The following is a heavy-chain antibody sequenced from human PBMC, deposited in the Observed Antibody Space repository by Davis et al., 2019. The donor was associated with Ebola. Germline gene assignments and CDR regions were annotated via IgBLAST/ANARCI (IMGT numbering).Heavy chain of an antibody. Sequence: PGGSLRPSCAAAGFTFSSYAMSWVRQAPGKGLEWVSALSGSGGRPYYADSVKGRFTISRDNSKNTLYLQMNSLRAEDAAVYYCAKSGGEYQLLNSMDYWGQGTLVTVSS. J-gene: IGHJ4*02. CDR2: LSGSGGRP. V-gene: IGHV3-23*01. CDR1: GFTFSSYA. CDR3: AKSGGEYQLLNSMDY. D-gene: IGHD2-2*01.